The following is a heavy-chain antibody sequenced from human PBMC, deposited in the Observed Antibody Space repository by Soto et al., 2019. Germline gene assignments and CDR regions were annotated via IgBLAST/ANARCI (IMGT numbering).Heavy chain of an antibody. CDR2: ISGSGGST. CDR3: AKVSSRVALWRGGYCDD. J-gene: IGHJ4*02. Sequence: EVQLLESGGGLVQPGGSLRLSCAASGFTFSSYAMSWVRQAPGKGLEWVSAISGSGGSTYYADSVKGRFTISRDNSKNTQDLQLNRLRAEDPVVQYEAKVSSRVALWRGGYCDDWGRGTLVTVSS. V-gene: IGHV3-23*01. CDR1: GFTFSSYA. D-gene: IGHD3-10*01.